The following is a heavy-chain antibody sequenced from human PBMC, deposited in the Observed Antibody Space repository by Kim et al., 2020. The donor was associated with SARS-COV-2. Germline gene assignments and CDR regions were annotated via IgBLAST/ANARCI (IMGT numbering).Heavy chain of an antibody. Sequence: SETLSLTCTVSGGSISSGGYYWSWIRQHPGKGLEWIGYIYYSGSTYYNPSLKSRVTISVDTSKNQFSLKLSSVTAADTAVYYCARDRPPGSSSSWYDYYYGMDVWGQGTTVTVSS. CDR3: ARDRPPGSSSSWYDYYYGMDV. V-gene: IGHV4-31*03. CDR1: GGSISSGGYY. D-gene: IGHD6-13*01. J-gene: IGHJ6*02. CDR2: IYYSGST.